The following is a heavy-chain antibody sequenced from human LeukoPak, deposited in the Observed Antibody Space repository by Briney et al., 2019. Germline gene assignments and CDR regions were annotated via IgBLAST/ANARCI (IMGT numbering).Heavy chain of an antibody. D-gene: IGHD3-22*01. V-gene: IGHV4-59*01. CDR3: ARSTWLLDK. CDR1: GGSFSISY. CDR2: IYYSGST. J-gene: IGHJ4*02. Sequence: SETLSLTCTVSGGSFSISYWSWIRQFPGKGLEWIGYIYYSGSTYYNPSLQSRVTISVDTSKNQFSLKLSSVTAADTAVYYCARSTWLLDKWGQGTLVTVSS.